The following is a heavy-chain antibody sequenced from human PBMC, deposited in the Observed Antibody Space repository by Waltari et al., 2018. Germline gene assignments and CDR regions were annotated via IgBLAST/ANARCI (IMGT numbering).Heavy chain of an antibody. Sequence: QVQLQESGPGLVKPSQTLSLTCTVSGGSISSGSYYWSWIRQPAGKGLGWIGRIYTSGSTNYHPSLKSRVTISVDTSKNQFSLKLSSVTAADTAVYYCARALPKLLWFGDGGDYFDYWGQGTLVTVSS. D-gene: IGHD3-10*01. CDR3: ARALPKLLWFGDGGDYFDY. CDR2: IYTSGST. V-gene: IGHV4-61*02. J-gene: IGHJ4*02. CDR1: GGSISSGSYY.